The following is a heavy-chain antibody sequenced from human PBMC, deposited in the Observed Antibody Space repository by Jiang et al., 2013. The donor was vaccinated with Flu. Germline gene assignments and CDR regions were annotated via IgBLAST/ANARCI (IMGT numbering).Heavy chain of an antibody. D-gene: IGHD2-2*01. CDR1: GFTFSSYG. CDR3: AKDDCSSTSCWYYYYGMDV. V-gene: IGHV3-30*18. CDR2: ISYDGSNK. J-gene: IGHJ6*02. Sequence: PGRSLRLSCAASGFTFSSYGMHWVRQAPGKGLEWVAAISYDGSNKYYADSVKGRFTISRDNSKNTLYLQMNSLRAEDTAVYYCAKDDCSSTSCWYYYYGMDVWGQGTTVTVSS.